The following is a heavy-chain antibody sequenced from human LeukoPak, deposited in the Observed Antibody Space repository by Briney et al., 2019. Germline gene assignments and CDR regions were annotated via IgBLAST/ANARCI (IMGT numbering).Heavy chain of an antibody. J-gene: IGHJ4*02. CDR3: ARAPSVRGAPAPSGGVYYFDY. D-gene: IGHD3-10*01. CDR2: INPSGGST. V-gene: IGHV1-46*01. CDR1: GYTFTSYY. Sequence: GASVKVSCKASGYTFTSYYMHWVRQAPGQGLEWMGIINPSGGSTSYAQKFQGRVTMTRNTSISTAYMELSSLRSEDTAVYYCARAPSVRGAPAPSGGVYYFDYWGQGTLVTVSS.